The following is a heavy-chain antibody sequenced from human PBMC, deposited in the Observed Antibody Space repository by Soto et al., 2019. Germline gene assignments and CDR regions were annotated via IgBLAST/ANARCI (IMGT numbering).Heavy chain of an antibody. D-gene: IGHD6-13*01. J-gene: IGHJ6*02. CDR1: GYDFTAYD. Sequence: ASVKVSCKASGYDFTAYDINWVRQASGQGLEWMGWMNPINGATGSARRFQGRVSMTRNTATGTAYLELTSLRSDDTAVYYCGRGPSPRAPAGGTPFYYAMDVWGQGTTVTVS. V-gene: IGHV1-8*02. CDR3: GRGPSPRAPAGGTPFYYAMDV. CDR2: MNPINGAT.